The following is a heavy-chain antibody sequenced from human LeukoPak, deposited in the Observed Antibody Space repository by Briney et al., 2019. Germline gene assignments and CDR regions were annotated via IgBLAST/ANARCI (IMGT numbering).Heavy chain of an antibody. D-gene: IGHD3-22*01. Sequence: ASVKVSCKVSGYTLTELSMHWVRQAPGKGLEWMGGFDPEDGETIYAQKFQGRVIMTEDTSTDTAYMELSSLRSEDTAVYYCATADTYYYDSSGPDAFDIWGQGTMVTVSS. J-gene: IGHJ3*02. CDR3: ATADTYYYDSSGPDAFDI. V-gene: IGHV1-24*01. CDR1: GYTLTELS. CDR2: FDPEDGET.